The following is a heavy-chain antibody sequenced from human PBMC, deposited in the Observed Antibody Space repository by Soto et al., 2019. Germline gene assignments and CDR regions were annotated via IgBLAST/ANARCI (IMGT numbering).Heavy chain of an antibody. D-gene: IGHD2-15*01. V-gene: IGHV4-31*03. CDR3: ARGYCSGGSCYHTNWFDP. CDR1: GGSISSGGYY. Sequence: ASETLSLTCTVSGGSISSGGYYWSWIRQHPGKGLEWIGYIYYSGSTYYNPSLKSRVTISVDTSKNQFSLKLSSVTAADTAVYYCARGYCSGGSCYHTNWFDPWGQGTLVTVS. CDR2: IYYSGST. J-gene: IGHJ5*02.